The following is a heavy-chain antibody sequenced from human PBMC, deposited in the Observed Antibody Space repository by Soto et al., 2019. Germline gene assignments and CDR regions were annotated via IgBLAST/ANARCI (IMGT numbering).Heavy chain of an antibody. CDR1: GYTFSNSA. CDR3: ARGVTRGSFPPFDL. J-gene: IGHJ4*02. D-gene: IGHD1-26*01. V-gene: IGHV1-18*01. Sequence: GASVKVSCKAGGYTFSNSALSWLRQAPGQGLEWMGLFNVHTVDIIYVQNFLDRVTITADHFTSTVYLELSSLRFDDTAVYYCARGVTRGSFPPFDLWGQGTLVTVSS. CDR2: FNVHTVDI.